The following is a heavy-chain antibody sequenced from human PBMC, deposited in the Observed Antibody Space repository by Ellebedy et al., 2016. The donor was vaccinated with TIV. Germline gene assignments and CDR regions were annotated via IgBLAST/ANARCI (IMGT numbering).Heavy chain of an antibody. Sequence: SETLSLTXAVSGGSFSNYYWSWIRQPPGMGLEWVGEIYHSGNTNYNPSLKSRVTISVDTSKNQFSLKLTYVTAADMGVYYCARGRTTMDTKPNYFDSWGQGTLVTVSS. CDR2: IYHSGNT. D-gene: IGHD5-18*01. V-gene: IGHV4-34*01. CDR3: ARGRTTMDTKPNYFDS. J-gene: IGHJ4*02. CDR1: GGSFSNYY.